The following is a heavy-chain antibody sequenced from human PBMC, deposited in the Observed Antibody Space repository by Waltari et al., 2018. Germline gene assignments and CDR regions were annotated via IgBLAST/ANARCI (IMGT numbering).Heavy chain of an antibody. CDR3: AKSRRGYYYGMDV. CDR1: GFTFSSYA. Sequence: EVQLLESGGGLVQPGGSLRLSCAASGFTFSSYAMSWVRQAPGKGLEGVSAISGSGGSTYYADSVKGRFTISRDNSKNTLYLQMNSLRAEDTAVYYCAKSRRGYYYGMDVWGQGTTVTVSS. CDR2: ISGSGGST. J-gene: IGHJ6*02. D-gene: IGHD1-26*01. V-gene: IGHV3-23*01.